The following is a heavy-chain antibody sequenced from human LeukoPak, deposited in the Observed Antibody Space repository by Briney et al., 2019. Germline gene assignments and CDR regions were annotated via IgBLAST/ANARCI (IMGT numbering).Heavy chain of an antibody. D-gene: IGHD3-3*01. CDR3: ARLGPGTYYDFWSGYYFGFDY. Sequence: EPSETLSLTCAVYGGSFSGYYWSWIRQPPGKGLEWIGEINHSGSTNYNPSLKSRVTISVDTSKNQFSLKLSSVTAADTAVYYCARLGPGTYYDFWSGYYFGFDYWGQGTLVTVSS. V-gene: IGHV4-34*01. CDR2: INHSGST. J-gene: IGHJ4*02. CDR1: GGSFSGYY.